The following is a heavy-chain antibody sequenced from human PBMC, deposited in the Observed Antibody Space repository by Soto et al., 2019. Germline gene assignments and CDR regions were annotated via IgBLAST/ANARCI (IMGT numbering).Heavy chain of an antibody. J-gene: IGHJ4*02. D-gene: IGHD3-10*01. CDR2: IWYDGSNK. Sequence: QVQLVESGGGVVQPGRSLRLSCAASGFTFSSYGMHWVRQAPGKGLEWVAVIWYDGSNKYYADSVKGRFTISRDNSKNTLYLQMNSLRAEDTAVYYCARDRARDYYGAGSHDYWGQGTLVTVSS. CDR1: GFTFSSYG. V-gene: IGHV3-33*01. CDR3: ARDRARDYYGAGSHDY.